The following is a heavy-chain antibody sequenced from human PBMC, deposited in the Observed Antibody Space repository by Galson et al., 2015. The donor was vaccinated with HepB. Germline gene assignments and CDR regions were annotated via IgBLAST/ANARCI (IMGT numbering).Heavy chain of an antibody. CDR1: GFTFSNYA. V-gene: IGHV3-30-3*01. Sequence: SLRLSCAASGFTFSNYAMHWVRQAPGKGLEWVAVISYDGSNKYYADSVKGRFTISRDNPKNTLYLQMNSLRAEDTAVYYCARDLWGTYVFVLGTLDYWGQGTLVTVSS. D-gene: IGHD3-16*01. CDR2: ISYDGSNK. CDR3: ARDLWGTYVFVLGTLDY. J-gene: IGHJ4*02.